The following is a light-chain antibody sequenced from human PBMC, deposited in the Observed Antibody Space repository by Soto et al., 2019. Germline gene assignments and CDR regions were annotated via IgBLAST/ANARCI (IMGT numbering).Light chain of an antibody. Sequence: QSVLTQPPSASGTPGQRVTISCSGDRSNIGSNSVNWYQQLPGTAPKLLIYSNNRRPSGVPDRFSGSKSGTSASLAISGLQSEDEADYYCAAWDDSLNGRYVFGTGTKLTVL. J-gene: IGLJ1*01. CDR1: RSNIGSNS. CDR2: SNN. V-gene: IGLV1-44*01. CDR3: AAWDDSLNGRYV.